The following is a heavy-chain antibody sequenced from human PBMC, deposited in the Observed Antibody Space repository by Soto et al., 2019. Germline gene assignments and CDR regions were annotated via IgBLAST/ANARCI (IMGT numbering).Heavy chain of an antibody. V-gene: IGHV5-10-1*03. CDR1: GYSFTSSW. CDR3: ARRGSSSSFFYDS. Sequence: EVQLVQSGAEVKKPGESLRISCQGSGYSFTSSWISWVRQMPGEGLEWMGRIDPSDSYINYSPSFQGRVTISAVKSISTGYLQWSSLKASDTAMYYCARRGSSSSFFYDSWGQGTLVTVSS. J-gene: IGHJ4*02. CDR2: IDPSDSYI. D-gene: IGHD6-6*01.